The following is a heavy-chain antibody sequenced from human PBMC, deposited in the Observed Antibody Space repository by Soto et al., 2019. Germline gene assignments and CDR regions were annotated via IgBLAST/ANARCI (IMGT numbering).Heavy chain of an antibody. J-gene: IGHJ5*02. CDR2: ISYDGSNK. V-gene: IGHV3-30*18. CDR3: AKGKIISSWFDP. Sequence: QVQLVESGGGVVQPGRSLRLSCAASGFTFSSYGMHWVRQAPGKGLEWVAVISYDGSNKYYADSVKGRFTISRDNSKNTLYLQMNSRRAEDTAVYYCAKGKIISSWFDPWGQGSLVTVSS. CDR1: GFTFSSYG.